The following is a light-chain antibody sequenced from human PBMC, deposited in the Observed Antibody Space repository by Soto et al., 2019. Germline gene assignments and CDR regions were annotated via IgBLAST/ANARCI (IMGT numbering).Light chain of an antibody. CDR3: SSYAGSYTWV. CDR1: SGDIGGYNY. CDR2: EVT. J-gene: IGLJ2*01. V-gene: IGLV2-14*01. Sequence: QSVLTQPASVSGSPGQSITISCTGTSGDIGGYNYVSWYQQHPGKAPKLLISEVTNRPSGVSNRFSGSKSGNTASLTISGLQAEDEADYYCSSYAGSYTWVFGGGTKLTVL.